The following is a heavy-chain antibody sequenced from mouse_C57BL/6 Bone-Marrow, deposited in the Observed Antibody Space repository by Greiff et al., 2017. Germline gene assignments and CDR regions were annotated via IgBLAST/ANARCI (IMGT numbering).Heavy chain of an antibody. CDR1: GFTFSDYY. V-gene: IGHV5-12*01. J-gene: IGHJ4*01. CDR3: ARQRGLITTVYYAMDY. CDR2: ISNGGGST. Sequence: EVQVVESGGGLVQPGGSLKLSCAASGFTFSDYYMYWVRQTPEKRLEWVAYISNGGGSTYYPDTVKGRFTLSRDNAKNTMYLQMSRLKSEDTAMYYCARQRGLITTVYYAMDYWGQGTSVTVSS. D-gene: IGHD1-1*01.